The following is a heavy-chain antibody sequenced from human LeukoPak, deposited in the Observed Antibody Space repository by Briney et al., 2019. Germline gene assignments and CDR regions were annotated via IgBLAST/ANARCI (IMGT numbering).Heavy chain of an antibody. Sequence: ASVKVSCKASGYTFTGYYMHWVRQAPGQGLEWMGWINPNSGGTNYAQKFQGRVTMTRDTSISTAYMELSRLRSDDTAVYYCASSAASPHYYYYYMDVWGKGTTVTVSS. D-gene: IGHD6-13*01. CDR3: ASSAASPHYYYYYMDV. CDR2: INPNSGGT. J-gene: IGHJ6*03. V-gene: IGHV1-2*02. CDR1: GYTFTGYY.